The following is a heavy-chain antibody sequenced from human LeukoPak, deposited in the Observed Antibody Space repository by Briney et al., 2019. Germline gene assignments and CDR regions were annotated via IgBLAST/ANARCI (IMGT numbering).Heavy chain of an antibody. CDR1: GYTFTSYA. CDR3: ASTLDCGGDCYGFDY. D-gene: IGHD2-21*02. J-gene: IGHJ4*02. CDR2: INAGNGNT. V-gene: IGHV1-3*01. Sequence: ASVKVSCKASGYTFTSYAMHWVRRAPGQRLEWMGWINAGNGNTKYSQKLQGRVTITRDTSASTAYMELSSLRSEDTAVYYCASTLDCGGDCYGFDYWGQGTLVTVSS.